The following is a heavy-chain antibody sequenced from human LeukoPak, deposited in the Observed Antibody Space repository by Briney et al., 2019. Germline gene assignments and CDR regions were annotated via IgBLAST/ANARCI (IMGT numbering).Heavy chain of an antibody. J-gene: IGHJ4*02. CDR2: IYYSGST. V-gene: IGHV4-59*08. Sequence: SETLFLTCTVSGGSISSYYWSWVRQPPGKGLEWIGYIYYSGSTNYNPSLKSRVTISVDTSKNQFSLKLSSVTAADTAVYYCAGAVAGRVYYWGQGTLVTVSS. D-gene: IGHD6-19*01. CDR3: AGAVAGRVYY. CDR1: GGSISSYY.